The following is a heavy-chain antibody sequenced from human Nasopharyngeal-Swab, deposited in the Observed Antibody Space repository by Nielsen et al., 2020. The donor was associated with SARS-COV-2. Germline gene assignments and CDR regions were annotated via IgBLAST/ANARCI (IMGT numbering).Heavy chain of an antibody. D-gene: IGHD2/OR15-2a*01. Sequence: GESLKISCAASGFTFNMYTLNWVRQAPGKGLEWVSAISSTGDYIYYAASVKGRFTISRDNSKNTLSLQMNGLGAEDTAVYYCAKDLRGPYFFWGQGTLVTVSS. V-gene: IGHV3-23*01. J-gene: IGHJ4*02. CDR3: AKDLRGPYFF. CDR2: ISSTGDYI. CDR1: GFTFNMYT.